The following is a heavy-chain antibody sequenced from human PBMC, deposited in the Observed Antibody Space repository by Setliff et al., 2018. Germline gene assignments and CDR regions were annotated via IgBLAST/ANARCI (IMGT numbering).Heavy chain of an antibody. Sequence: SETLSLTCTVSGGSISTTDYYWGWIRQPPGKGLEWIGCVYYSGNTYYSPSLKSRVTMFVDTSKNQFSLMLYSVTAADTAIYYCAKGRGEMDPWGQGILVTVSS. J-gene: IGHJ5*02. V-gene: IGHV4-39*07. D-gene: IGHD3-10*01. CDR2: VYYSGNT. CDR1: GGSISTTDYY. CDR3: AKGRGEMDP.